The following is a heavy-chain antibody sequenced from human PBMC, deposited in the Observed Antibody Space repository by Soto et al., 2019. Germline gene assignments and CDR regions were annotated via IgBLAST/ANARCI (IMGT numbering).Heavy chain of an antibody. D-gene: IGHD3-3*01. V-gene: IGHV3-33*01. CDR2: IWYDGSNK. J-gene: IGHJ1*01. CDR1: GFTFSSYG. Sequence: GGSLRLSCAASGFTFSSYGMHWVRQAPGKGLEWVAVIWYDGSNKYYADSVKGRFTISRDNSKNTLYLQMNSLRAEDTAVYYCARAIEFWSGYYVDEYFQHWGQGTLVTVSS. CDR3: ARAIEFWSGYYVDEYFQH.